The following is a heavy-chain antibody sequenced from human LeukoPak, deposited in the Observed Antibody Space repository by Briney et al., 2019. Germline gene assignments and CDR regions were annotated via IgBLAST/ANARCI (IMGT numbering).Heavy chain of an antibody. CDR1: GGSISSSCYY. CDR3: ARHSVAAAGYFDY. D-gene: IGHD6-13*01. J-gene: IGHJ4*02. CDR2: IYYSGST. V-gene: IGHV4-39*07. Sequence: PSETLSLTCTVSGGSISSSCYYWGWIRQPPGKGLEWIGSIYYSGSTYYNPSLKSRVTISVDTSKNQFSLKLSSVTAADTAVYYCARHSVAAAGYFDYWGQGTLVTVSS.